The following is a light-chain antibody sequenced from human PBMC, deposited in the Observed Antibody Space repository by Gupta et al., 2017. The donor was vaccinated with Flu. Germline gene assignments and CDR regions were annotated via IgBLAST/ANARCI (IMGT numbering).Light chain of an antibody. Sequence: EIVMTQSPATLSVSPGERATLSCRASQSVSSFLACYQQRPGQAPRLLIYGASTRATGIPARFSGSGSGTEFTLTLSSLQSEDFAVYYCQHYNNWPLTFGGGTKVEIK. CDR2: GAS. J-gene: IGKJ4*01. CDR1: QSVSSF. V-gene: IGKV3-15*01. CDR3: QHYNNWPLT.